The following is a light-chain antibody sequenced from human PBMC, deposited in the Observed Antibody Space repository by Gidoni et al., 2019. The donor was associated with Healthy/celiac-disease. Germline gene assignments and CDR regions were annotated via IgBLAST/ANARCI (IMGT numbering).Light chain of an antibody. V-gene: IGKV4-1*01. J-gene: IGKJ4*01. CDR3: QQYYSTPPT. CDR2: WAS. Sequence: QSVLYSSNNKNYLAWYQQKPGQPPKLLIYWASTRESGVPDRFSGSGSGTDFTLTISSLQAEDLAVYYCQQYYSTPPTFGGGTKVEIK. CDR1: QSVLYSSNNKNY.